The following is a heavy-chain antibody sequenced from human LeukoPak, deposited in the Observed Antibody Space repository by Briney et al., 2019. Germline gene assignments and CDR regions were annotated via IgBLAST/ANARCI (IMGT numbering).Heavy chain of an antibody. CDR2: VFHSGSP. D-gene: IGHD3-9*01. CDR3: ARHQAYYDINDAFDI. J-gene: IGHJ3*02. CDR1: DDSISIYY. V-gene: IGHV4-59*01. Sequence: SETLSLTCTVSDDSISIYYWSWIRQPPGKGLEWIGYVFHSGSPTYNPSLTSRVTISVDTSKREFSLKLSSVTAADTAVYYCARHQAYYDINDAFDIWGQGTMVTVSS.